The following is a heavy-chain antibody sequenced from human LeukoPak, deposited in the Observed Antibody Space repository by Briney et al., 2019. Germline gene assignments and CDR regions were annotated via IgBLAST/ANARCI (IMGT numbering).Heavy chain of an antibody. CDR3: TKDRRGPAAGTWYSDS. V-gene: IGHV3-23*01. CDR1: GFTFSSTT. Sequence: QSGGSLRLSCVASGFTFSSTTMGWVRQAPGRGLEWVSSITAIDGRTYYADSVRGRFTISRDNSKNTVYLQLNSLRAGDTAIYYCTKDRRGPAAGTWYSDSWGQGTLVTVSS. J-gene: IGHJ4*02. D-gene: IGHD6-13*01. CDR2: ITAIDGRT.